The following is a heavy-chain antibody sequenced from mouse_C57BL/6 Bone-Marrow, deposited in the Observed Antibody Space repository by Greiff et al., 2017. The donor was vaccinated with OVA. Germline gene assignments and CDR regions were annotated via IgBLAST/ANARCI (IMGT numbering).Heavy chain of an antibody. V-gene: IGHV1-81*01. J-gene: IGHJ3*01. CDR1: GYTFTSYG. CDR2: IYPRSGNT. D-gene: IGHD1-1*01. Sequence: VQLQQSGAELARPGASVKLSCKASGYTFTSYGISWVKQRTGQGLEWIGEIYPRSGNTYYNEKFKGKATLTADKSSSTAYMELRSLTSEDSAVYFCARTYYGSNWFAYWGQGTLVTVSA. CDR3: ARTYYGSNWFAY.